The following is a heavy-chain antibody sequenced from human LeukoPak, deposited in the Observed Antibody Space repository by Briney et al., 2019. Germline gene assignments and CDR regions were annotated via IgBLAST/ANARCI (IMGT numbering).Heavy chain of an antibody. CDR1: GGSISSSSYY. D-gene: IGHD3-16*02. V-gene: IGHV4-39*01. J-gene: IGHJ4*02. CDR3: ASLFYDYVWGSYRYTGFDY. CDR2: IYYSGST. Sequence: SETLSLTCTVSGGSISSSSYYWGWIRQPPGKGLEWIGSIYYSGSTYYNPSLKSRVTISVDTSKNQFSLKLSSVTAADTAGYYCASLFYDYVWGSYRYTGFDYWGQGTLVTVSS.